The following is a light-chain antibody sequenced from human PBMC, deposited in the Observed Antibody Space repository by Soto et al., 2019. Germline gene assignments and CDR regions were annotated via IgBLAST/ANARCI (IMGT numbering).Light chain of an antibody. CDR2: AAS. CDR1: QDISNY. J-gene: IGKJ1*01. Sequence: DIQMTQSPSSLSASVGDRVTITCRASQDISNYLAWYQQTPGKVPKLLIYAASTLQSGVPSRFSGSGSGTDFTLTISGLQPEDVATYYCQKDDSAPWTFGQGTKVEIK. V-gene: IGKV1-27*01. CDR3: QKDDSAPWT.